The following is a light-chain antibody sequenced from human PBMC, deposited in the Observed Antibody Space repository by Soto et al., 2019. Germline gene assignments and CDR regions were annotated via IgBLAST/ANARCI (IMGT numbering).Light chain of an antibody. J-gene: IGKJ1*01. CDR3: QNYNSAPRT. CDR2: AAS. CDR1: QGIGNY. V-gene: IGKV1-27*01. Sequence: DIQMTQSPSSLSASLGDRVTITCRASQGIGNYLAWYQLQPGKVPKLLIYAASTLQSGVPSRFSGSGSGTDFTLTISSLQPEDVATYFCQNYNSAPRTFGQGTKVEI.